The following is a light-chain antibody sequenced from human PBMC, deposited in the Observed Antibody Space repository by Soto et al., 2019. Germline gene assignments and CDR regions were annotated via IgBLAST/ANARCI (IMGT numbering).Light chain of an antibody. J-gene: IGLJ1*01. CDR1: NIGSKS. CDR2: DDY. CDR3: QVWDSSSDQYV. V-gene: IGLV3-21*02. Sequence: SYELTQAPSVSVAPGQTARITCGGNNIGSKSVHWYQQRPGQAPVLVVHDDYDRPSGIPERFSGSNSGNTATLTISRVEVGDEADYYCQVWDSSSDQYVFGIGTKLTVL.